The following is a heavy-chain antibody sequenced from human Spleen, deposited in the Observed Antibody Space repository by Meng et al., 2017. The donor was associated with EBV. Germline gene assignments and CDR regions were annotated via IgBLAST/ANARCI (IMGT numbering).Heavy chain of an antibody. CDR1: GDSISSNNAA. J-gene: IGHJ4*02. Sequence: QKQLQQSGPGLVQSPQPLSVTCAISGDSISSNNAAWNWIRQSPSRGLEWLGRTYYRSKSYNDYAVSVKSRITVNLDTSKNQFSLHLNSVTPEDTAVYYCAYFGDLPPLWWGQGTLVTVSS. CDR2: TYYRSKSYN. D-gene: IGHD3-16*01. V-gene: IGHV6-1*01. CDR3: AYFGDLPPLW.